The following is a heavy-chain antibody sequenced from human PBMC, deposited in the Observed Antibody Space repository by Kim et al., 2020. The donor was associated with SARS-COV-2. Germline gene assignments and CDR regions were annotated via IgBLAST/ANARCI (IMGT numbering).Heavy chain of an antibody. CDR1: GFRFTSYT. V-gene: IGHV3-30-3*01. J-gene: IGHJ3*02. D-gene: IGHD4-4*01. CDR3: VAGDYNYVFEI. CDR2: VSYDETNR. Sequence: GGSLRLSCAASGFRFTSYTMHWVRQAPGKALEWVALVSYDETNRDYAGSVKGRFTVSRDNSKNTLFLHMNSLRPDETSTYYCVAGDYNYVFEIWGQGTMVSVSS.